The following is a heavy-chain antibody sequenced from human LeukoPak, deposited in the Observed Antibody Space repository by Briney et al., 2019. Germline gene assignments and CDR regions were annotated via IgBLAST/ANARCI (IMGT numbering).Heavy chain of an antibody. J-gene: IGHJ3*02. CDR3: ALTRGGGYCSGGSCGDDAFDI. V-gene: IGHV3-23*01. Sequence: VGSLRLSCAASGFTFSSYAMSWVRQAPGKGLEWVSAISGSGGSTYYADSVKGRFTISRDNSKNTLYLQMNSLRAEDTAVYYCALTRGGGYCSGGSCGDDAFDIWGQGTMVTVSS. CDR1: GFTFSSYA. D-gene: IGHD2-15*01. CDR2: ISGSGGST.